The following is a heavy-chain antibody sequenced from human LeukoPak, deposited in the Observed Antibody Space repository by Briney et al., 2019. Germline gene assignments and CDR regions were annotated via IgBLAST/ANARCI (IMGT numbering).Heavy chain of an antibody. Sequence: PGGSLRLSCAAFGFTFGGYWMHWVRQAPGKGLVWVSRINSDGSSTSYADSVKGRFTISRDNAKNTLYLQMNSLRAEDTAVYYCARGYCSGGSCYEGDAFDIWGRGTMVTVSS. CDR3: ARGYCSGGSCYEGDAFDI. D-gene: IGHD2-15*01. CDR2: INSDGSST. J-gene: IGHJ3*02. V-gene: IGHV3-74*01. CDR1: GFTFGGYW.